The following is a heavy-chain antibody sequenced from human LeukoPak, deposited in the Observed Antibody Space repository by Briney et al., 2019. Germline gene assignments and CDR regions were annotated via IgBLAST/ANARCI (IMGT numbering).Heavy chain of an antibody. J-gene: IGHJ5*02. CDR2: IYYSGST. CDR1: GGSISSGGYY. V-gene: IGHV4-31*03. Sequence: PSETLFLTCTVSGGSISSGGYYWSWIRQHPGKGLEWIGYIYYSGSTYYNPSLKSRVTISVDTSKNQFSLKLSSVTAADTAVYYCARARQDIVVVPADNWFDPWGQGTLVTVSS. CDR3: ARARQDIVVVPADNWFDP. D-gene: IGHD2-2*01.